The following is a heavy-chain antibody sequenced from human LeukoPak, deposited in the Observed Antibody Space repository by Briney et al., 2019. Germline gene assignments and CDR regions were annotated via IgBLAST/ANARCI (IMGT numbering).Heavy chain of an antibody. V-gene: IGHV3-53*01. CDR3: ARLEVRGVIGP. D-gene: IGHD3-10*01. CDR2: IYRGDST. CDR1: GFSVSSNY. J-gene: IGHJ5*02. Sequence: PGGSLRLSCAGSGFSVSSNYMSWVRQAPGKGLEWVSVIYRGDSTYYADSVKGRFTISRDNSKNTLYLQMNSLRAEDTAMYYCARLEVRGVIGPWGQGTLASVSS.